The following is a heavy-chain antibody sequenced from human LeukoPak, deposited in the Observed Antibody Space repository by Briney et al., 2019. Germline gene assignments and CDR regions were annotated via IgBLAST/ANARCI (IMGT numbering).Heavy chain of an antibody. CDR1: GFTFSSYS. CDR3: ARDAIFGVVTMLHDP. J-gene: IGHJ5*02. CDR2: ISSSGSYI. V-gene: IGHV3-21*01. Sequence: GGSLRLSCAASGFTFSSYSMNWVRQAPGKGLEWVSSISSSGSYIYYADSVKGRFTISRDNAKNSLYLQMNSLRAEDTAVYYCARDAIFGVVTMLHDPWGQGTLVTVSS. D-gene: IGHD3-3*01.